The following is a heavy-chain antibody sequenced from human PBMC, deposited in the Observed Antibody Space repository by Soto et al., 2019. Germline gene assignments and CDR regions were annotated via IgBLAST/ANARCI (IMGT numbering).Heavy chain of an antibody. J-gene: IGHJ4*02. CDR3: ARDRFASSWSYFDY. Sequence: GGSLRLSCAASGLTFSSYSMNWVRQTPGKGLEWVSYISSSSSTIYYADSVKGRFTISRDNAKNSLYLQMNGLRAEDTAVYYCARDRFASSWSYFDYWGQGTPVTVSS. D-gene: IGHD6-13*01. CDR1: GLTFSSYS. V-gene: IGHV3-48*01. CDR2: ISSSSSTI.